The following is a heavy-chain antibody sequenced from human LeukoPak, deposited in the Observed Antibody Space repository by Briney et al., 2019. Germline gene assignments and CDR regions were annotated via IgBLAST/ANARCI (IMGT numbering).Heavy chain of an antibody. CDR3: ARSYCSGGSCSFFFDY. CDR2: IKQDGSDK. D-gene: IGHD2-15*01. J-gene: IGHJ4*02. V-gene: IGHV3-7*05. CDR1: GFAFSSNW. Sequence: GGSLRLSCEASGFAFSSNWMSWVRQAPGKGLEWVANIKQDGSDKYYVDSVKGRFTISRDNAKNSLYLQMNSLRAEDTALYYCARSYCSGGSCSFFFDYWGQGTLVTVSS.